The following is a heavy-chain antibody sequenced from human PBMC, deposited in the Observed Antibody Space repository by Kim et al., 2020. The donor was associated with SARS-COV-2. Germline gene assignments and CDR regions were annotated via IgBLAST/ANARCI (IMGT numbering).Heavy chain of an antibody. CDR3: TRDPVQAWLRPELYFDY. CDR2: IRSKAYGGTT. D-gene: IGHD5-12*01. V-gene: IGHV3-49*04. CDR1: GFTFGDYA. J-gene: IGHJ4*02. Sequence: GGSLRLSCTASGFTFGDYAMSWVRQAPGKGLEWVGFIRSKAYGGTTEYAASVKGRFTISRDDSKSIAYLQMNSLKTEDTAVYYCTRDPVQAWLRPELYFDYWGQGTLVTVSS.